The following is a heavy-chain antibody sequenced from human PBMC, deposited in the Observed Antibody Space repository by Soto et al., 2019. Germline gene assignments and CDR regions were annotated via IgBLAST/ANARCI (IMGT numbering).Heavy chain of an antibody. V-gene: IGHV1-46*01. D-gene: IGHD2-15*01. CDR3: AREENCSGGTCYSEYFHR. CDR2: VNPSGGST. Sequence: ASVKLSCKASGYIFTAYSMHWVRMAPGQGLEWMGVVNPSGGSTKYAQNFQGRVTMTRDTSTTTIYMELSSLRSDDTAIYYCAREENCSGGTCYSEYFHRWGQGTLVTVSS. CDR1: GYIFTAYS. J-gene: IGHJ1*01.